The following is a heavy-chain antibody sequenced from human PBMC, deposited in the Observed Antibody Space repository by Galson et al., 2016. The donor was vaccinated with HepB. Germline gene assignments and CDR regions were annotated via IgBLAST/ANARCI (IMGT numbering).Heavy chain of an antibody. D-gene: IGHD5-12*01. J-gene: IGHJ4*02. CDR1: GDSVSSNSAA. Sequence: CAISGDSVSSNSAAWNWIWQSPSRGLEWLGRTYYRSKWYNDYPVSVKSRIIINPDTSKNQFSLQLKSVTPEDTAVYYCGRGYARGIDYWGQGILVTVSS. CDR2: TYYRSKWYN. V-gene: IGHV6-1*01. CDR3: GRGYARGIDY.